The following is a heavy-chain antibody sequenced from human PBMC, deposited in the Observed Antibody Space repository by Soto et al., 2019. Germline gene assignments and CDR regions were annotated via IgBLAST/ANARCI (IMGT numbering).Heavy chain of an antibody. CDR2: INAGNGNT. CDR3: VRDSPIGSTFSGYDGIDY. J-gene: IGHJ4*02. CDR1: GYTFTSYA. Sequence: GASVKVSCKASGYTFTSYAMHWVRQAPGQRLEWMGWINAGNGNTKYSQKFQGRVTITRDTSAGTAYMELNSLRSEDTAVYYCVRDSPIGSTFSGYDGIDYWGQGTLVTVSS. D-gene: IGHD5-12*01. V-gene: IGHV1-3*01.